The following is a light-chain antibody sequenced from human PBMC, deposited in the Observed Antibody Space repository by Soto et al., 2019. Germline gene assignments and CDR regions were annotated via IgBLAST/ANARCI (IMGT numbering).Light chain of an antibody. Sequence: DIHMPQSPSSLSVSVGDRVPLTCRTSQNINAWLAWYQQRPGQAPKLLIYDASTVQSGVPSRFSGSGSGTEFTLTISSLQPDDSATYYCQQYNSYSSWTFGQETKVDIK. CDR3: QQYNSYSSWT. CDR2: DAS. V-gene: IGKV1-5*01. J-gene: IGKJ1*01. CDR1: QNINAW.